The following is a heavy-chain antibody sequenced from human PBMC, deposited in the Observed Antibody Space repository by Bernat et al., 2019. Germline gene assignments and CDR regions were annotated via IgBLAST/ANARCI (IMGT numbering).Heavy chain of an antibody. Sequence: EVQLLESGGGLVQPGGSLRLSCAASGFTFSSYAMSWVRQAPGKGLEWVSAISGSGGSTYYADSVKGRFTISRDNSKNTLYLQMNSLRAEDTAVYYCAKDRKYCSTTTCPFYFDYWGQGTLVTVSS. CDR3: AKDRKYCSTTTCPFYFDY. CDR2: ISGSGGST. V-gene: IGHV3-23*01. J-gene: IGHJ4*02. D-gene: IGHD2-2*01. CDR1: GFTFSSYA.